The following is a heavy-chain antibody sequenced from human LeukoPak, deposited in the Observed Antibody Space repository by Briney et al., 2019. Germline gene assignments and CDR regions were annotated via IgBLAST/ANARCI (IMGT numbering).Heavy chain of an antibody. V-gene: IGHV4-34*01. CDR1: GGSFSGYY. J-gene: IGHJ4*02. Sequence: SETLSLTCAVYGGSFSGYYWSWIRQPPGKGLEWIGEINHSGSTNYNPSLKSRVTISVDTSKNQFSLKLSSVTAADTAVYYCAVLGTFGGAQGHYFDYWGQGTLVTVSS. D-gene: IGHD3-16*01. CDR3: AVLGTFGGAQGHYFDY. CDR2: INHSGST.